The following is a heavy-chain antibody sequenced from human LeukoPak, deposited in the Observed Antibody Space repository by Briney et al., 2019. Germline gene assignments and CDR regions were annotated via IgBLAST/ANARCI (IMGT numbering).Heavy chain of an antibody. D-gene: IGHD3-10*01. Sequence: LSLTCTVSGGSISSSSYYWGWIRQPPGKGLEWVSDISSSGSTTYYADSVKGRFTISRDNANNSLYLHMSSLRADDTAVYYCARSGDDWGQGTLVTVSS. CDR1: GGSISSSSYY. CDR2: ISSSGSTT. CDR3: ARSGDD. V-gene: IGHV3-11*01. J-gene: IGHJ4*02.